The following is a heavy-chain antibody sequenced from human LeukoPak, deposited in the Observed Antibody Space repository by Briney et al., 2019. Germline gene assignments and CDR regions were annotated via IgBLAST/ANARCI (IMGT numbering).Heavy chain of an antibody. V-gene: IGHV1-18*01. D-gene: IGHD2-15*01. CDR1: GYTFTSYG. Sequence: ASVKVSCKASGYTFTSYGISWVRQAPGQGLEWMGWISAYNGNTNYVQKLQGRVTMTTDTSTSTAYMELRSLRSDDTAVYYCARVTYCSGGSCSVAFDIWGQGTMVTVSS. J-gene: IGHJ3*02. CDR3: ARVTYCSGGSCSVAFDI. CDR2: ISAYNGNT.